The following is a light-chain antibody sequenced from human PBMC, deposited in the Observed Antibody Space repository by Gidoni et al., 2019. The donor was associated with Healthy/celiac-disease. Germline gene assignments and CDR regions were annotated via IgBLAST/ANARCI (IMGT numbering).Light chain of an antibody. J-gene: IGKJ1*01. CDR3: QQYNRYSWT. CDR2: EAS. V-gene: IGKV1-5*03. Sequence: PSTLSASVENRVTSSCRGSQGSSSWLAWYQQKPGKAPKLLIYEASSLESGVPSRCSGSGSGTEFTLTISSLQPDDVATYYCQQYNRYSWTFGQGTKVEIK. CDR1: QGSSSW.